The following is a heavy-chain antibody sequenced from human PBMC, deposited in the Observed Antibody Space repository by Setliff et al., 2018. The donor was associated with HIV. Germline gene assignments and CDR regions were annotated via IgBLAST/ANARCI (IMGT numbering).Heavy chain of an antibody. D-gene: IGHD6-19*01. CDR2: ISGSGDTI. CDR1: GFTFSSYA. CDR3: ARVTAVAGTMGYFFDS. V-gene: IGHV3-48*04. Sequence: PSETLSLSCAASGFTFSSYAMSWVRQAPGKGLEWISYISGSGDTIYHADSVEGRFTFSRDNAKNSLSLQMNSLRAEDTAVYFCARVTAVAGTMGYFFDSWGQGALVTVSS. J-gene: IGHJ4*02.